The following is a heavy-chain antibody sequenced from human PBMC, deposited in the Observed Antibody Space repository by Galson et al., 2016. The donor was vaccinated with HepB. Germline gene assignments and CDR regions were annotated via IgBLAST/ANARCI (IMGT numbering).Heavy chain of an antibody. J-gene: IGHJ6*02. CDR1: GYTFTDYW. V-gene: IGHV5-10-1*01. CDR2: IDPSDSQT. CDR3: ARLGPLPYHYHCMDG. Sequence: QSGAEGKKPGESLTLSCKASGYTFTDYWITWVRQTPGRGLEWMGRIDPSDSQTEYSPSFQGHVTLSIDKSTNTAHLQWTSLQVSDSAIYYCARLGPLPYHYHCMDGWCQGTTVTVS. D-gene: IGHD2-15*01.